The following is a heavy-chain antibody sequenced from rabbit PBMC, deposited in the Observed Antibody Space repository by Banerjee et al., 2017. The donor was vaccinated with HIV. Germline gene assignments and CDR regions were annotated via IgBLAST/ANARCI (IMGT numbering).Heavy chain of an antibody. D-gene: IGHD1-1*01. CDR2: INTSSGST. CDR1: GFTLSSYY. Sequence: QSLEESGGDLVKPGASLTLTCTASGFTLSSYYMCWVRQAPGKGLEWIACINTSSGSTVYATWAKGRFTIAKTSSTTVTLQMTSLTAADTATYFCARDGASGYNFNLWGQGTLVTVS. CDR3: ARDGASGYNFNL. J-gene: IGHJ4*01. V-gene: IGHV1S40*01.